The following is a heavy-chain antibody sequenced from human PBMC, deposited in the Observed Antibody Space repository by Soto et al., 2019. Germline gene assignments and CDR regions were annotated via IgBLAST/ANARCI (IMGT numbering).Heavy chain of an antibody. J-gene: IGHJ4*02. CDR1: GGSLSGYY. CDR2: VNPGGIT. Sequence: SETLSLTCAVYGGSLSGYYWTWFRQPPGKGLEWIGEVNPGGITNYSPSVKSRLKISLDTSKKEVTLEMTSVTAADTAVYYCGRVVIKMANQSIDSWGPGTLVTVSS. V-gene: IGHV4-34*01. CDR3: GRVVIKMANQSIDS. D-gene: IGHD5-12*01.